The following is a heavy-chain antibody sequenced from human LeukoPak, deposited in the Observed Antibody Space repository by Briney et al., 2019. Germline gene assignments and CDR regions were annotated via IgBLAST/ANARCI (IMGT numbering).Heavy chain of an antibody. V-gene: IGHV3-66*01. CDR3: ARADVYSGSYYFDY. J-gene: IGHJ4*02. CDR2: IYSGGST. Sequence: GGSLRLSCAASGFTVSSNYMSLVRQAPGKGLEWVSVIYSGGSTYYADSVKGRFTISRDNSKNTLYLQMNSLRAEDTAVYYCARADVYSGSYYFDYWGQGTLVTVSS. CDR1: GFTVSSNY. D-gene: IGHD1-26*01.